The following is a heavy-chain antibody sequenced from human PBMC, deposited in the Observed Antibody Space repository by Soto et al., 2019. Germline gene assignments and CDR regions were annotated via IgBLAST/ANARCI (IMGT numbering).Heavy chain of an antibody. CDR2: IIPIFGTA. J-gene: IGHJ5*02. Sequence: ASVKVSCKASGGTFSSYAISWVRQAPGKGLEWMGGIIPIFGTANYAQKFQGRVTITADESTSTAYMELSSLRSEDTAVYDCARDTLGYCSSTSCYNWFDPWGQGTLVTVSS. CDR1: GGTFSSYA. D-gene: IGHD2-2*01. V-gene: IGHV1-69*13. CDR3: ARDTLGYCSSTSCYNWFDP.